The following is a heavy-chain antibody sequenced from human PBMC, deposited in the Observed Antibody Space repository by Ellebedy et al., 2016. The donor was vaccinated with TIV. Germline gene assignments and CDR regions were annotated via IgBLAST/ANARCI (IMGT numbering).Heavy chain of an antibody. J-gene: IGHJ4*02. V-gene: IGHV3-23*01. D-gene: IGHD3-16*01. CDR3: ARETPGLFGPDY. CDR2: ISGSGLDT. CDR1: GFPFDRYA. Sequence: GESLKISCAASGFPFDRYALTWVRQAPGKGLEWLSGISGSGLDTYYADSVKGRFTISRDNDRDTLYLEMKSLRGEDTAMYYCARETPGLFGPDYWGQGTLVTVSS.